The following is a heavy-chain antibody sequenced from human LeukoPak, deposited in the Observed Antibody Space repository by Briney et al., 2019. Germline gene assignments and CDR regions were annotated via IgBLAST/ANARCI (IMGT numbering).Heavy chain of an antibody. CDR2: IYYSGST. CDR3: ARGGGGQQPV. J-gene: IGHJ6*04. CDR1: GGSFSGYY. Sequence: SETLSLTCAVHGGSFSGYYWSWIRQPPGKGLEWIGYIYYSGSTNYNPSLKSRVTISVDTSKNQFSLKLSSVTAADTAVYYCARGGGGQQPVWGKGTTVTVSS. V-gene: IGHV4-59*01. D-gene: IGHD6-13*01.